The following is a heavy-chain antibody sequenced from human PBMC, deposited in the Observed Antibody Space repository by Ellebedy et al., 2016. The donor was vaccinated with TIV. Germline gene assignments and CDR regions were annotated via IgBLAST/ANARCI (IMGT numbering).Heavy chain of an antibody. V-gene: IGHV1-69*04. Sequence: ASVKVSCKASGGTFSSYAFSWVRQAPGQGLEWIGRIIPIIGLTNYAEKFQGRVTITADTSTSTDYMELTNLKSEDTAVYYCARASRTGIASTSDYWGQGTLVTVSS. CDR1: GGTFSSYA. J-gene: IGHJ4*02. CDR2: IIPIIGLT. CDR3: ARASRTGIASTSDY. D-gene: IGHD1-14*01.